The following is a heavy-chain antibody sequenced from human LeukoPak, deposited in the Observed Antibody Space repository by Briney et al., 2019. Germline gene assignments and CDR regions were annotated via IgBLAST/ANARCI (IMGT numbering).Heavy chain of an antibody. D-gene: IGHD3-16*02. CDR3: ASSEEYDYIWGSFRYTGRN. CDR2: IYYSGST. CDR1: GGSISSYY. V-gene: IGHV4-59*08. J-gene: IGHJ4*02. Sequence: SETLSLTCTVSGGSISSYYWSWIRQPPGKGLEWIGYIYYSGSTNYNPSLKSRVTISVDTSKNQFSLKLSSVTAADTAVYYCASSEEYDYIWGSFRYTGRNWGQGTLVTVSS.